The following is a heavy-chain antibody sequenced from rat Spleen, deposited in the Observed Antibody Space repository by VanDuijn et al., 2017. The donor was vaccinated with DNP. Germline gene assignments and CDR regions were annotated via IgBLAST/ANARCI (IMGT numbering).Heavy chain of an antibody. Sequence: QVQLEESGPGLMQPSETLSLTCTVSGFSLTSNGVGWVRQPPGKGLEWMGVIWNNGGTRYNSVLKSRLSISRDTSKSQVFLKMNSRQTEDTAMYFCASLNYGSYGYWGQGVMVTVSS. CDR3: ASLNYGSYGY. J-gene: IGHJ2*01. CDR2: IWNNGGT. V-gene: IGHV2-70*01. CDR1: GFSLTSNG. D-gene: IGHD1-3*01.